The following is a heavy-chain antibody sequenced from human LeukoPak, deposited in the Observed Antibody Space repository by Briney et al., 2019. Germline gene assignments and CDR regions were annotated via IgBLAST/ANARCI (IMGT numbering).Heavy chain of an antibody. Sequence: GRSLRLSCTASGFTFGDYAMNWVRQAPGKGLEWVSYISSSSSTIYYADSVKGRFTISRDTAKKSLFLQMNSLRAEDTAVYYCARARVTSIAAADYLDYWGQGTLVTVSS. CDR2: ISSSSSTI. J-gene: IGHJ4*02. V-gene: IGHV3-48*01. D-gene: IGHD6-13*01. CDR1: GFTFGDYA. CDR3: ARARVTSIAAADYLDY.